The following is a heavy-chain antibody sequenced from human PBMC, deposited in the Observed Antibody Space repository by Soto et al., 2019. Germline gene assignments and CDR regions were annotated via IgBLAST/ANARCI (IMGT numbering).Heavy chain of an antibody. CDR2: ISYTGST. V-gene: IGHV4-59*08. CDR1: GGSINSYY. CDR3: ARHYPIGNNWNYFDY. Sequence: SETLSLTCSVSGGSINSYYWGWIRQPPGKGLEWIGYISYTGSTDYSPSLKSRVTISVDTSKNQFSLKVRSVTAADTAIYFCARHYPIGNNWNYFDYWGRGTLVTVSS. J-gene: IGHJ4*02. D-gene: IGHD1-1*01.